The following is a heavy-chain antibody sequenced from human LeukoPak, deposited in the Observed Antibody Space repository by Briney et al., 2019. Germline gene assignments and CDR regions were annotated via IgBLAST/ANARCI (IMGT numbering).Heavy chain of an antibody. CDR3: ARGMDRGTWGWFDP. CDR1: GVSFSGYY. CDR2: INHSGST. V-gene: IGHV4-34*01. Sequence: PSETLSPTCAVYGVSFSGYYWSWIRQPPGKGLEWIGEINHSGSTNYNPSLRSRVTISVDTSKNQFSLKLSSVTAADTAVYYCARGMDRGTWGWFDPWGQGTLVTVSS. D-gene: IGHD1-1*01. J-gene: IGHJ5*02.